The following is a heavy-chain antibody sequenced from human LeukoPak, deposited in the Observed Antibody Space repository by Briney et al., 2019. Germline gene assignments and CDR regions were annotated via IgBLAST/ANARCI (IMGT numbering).Heavy chain of an antibody. CDR3: ARVLYYYDSNGYYWYFDL. J-gene: IGHJ2*01. CDR2: IYYSGST. V-gene: IGHV4-59*11. CDR1: GGSISSHY. D-gene: IGHD3-22*01. Sequence: SETLSLTCTVSGGSISSHYWSWIQQPPGKGLEWIGYIYYSGSTNYNPSLKSRVTISVDTSKNQFSLKLSSVTAADTAVYYCARVLYYYDSNGYYWYFDLWGRGTLVTVSS.